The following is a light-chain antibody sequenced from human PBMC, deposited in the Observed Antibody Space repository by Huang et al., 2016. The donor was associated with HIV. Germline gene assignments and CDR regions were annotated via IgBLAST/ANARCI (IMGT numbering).Light chain of an antibody. J-gene: IGKJ4*01. CDR2: GAS. CDR1: RSVSTN. CDR3: HQYNNWLLS. V-gene: IGKV3-15*01. Sequence: ELAMTQSPATLSVSPGERVTLSCRANRSVSTNLAWYQQRPGQAPRLLIYGASTRAPGTPARFSGSGSGTDFSLTISSLQSEDFALYYCHQYNNWLLSFGGGTRV.